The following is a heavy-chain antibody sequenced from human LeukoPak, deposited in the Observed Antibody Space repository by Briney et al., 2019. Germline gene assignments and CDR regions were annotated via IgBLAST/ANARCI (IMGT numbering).Heavy chain of an antibody. V-gene: IGHV3-23*01. D-gene: IGHD1-26*01. CDR2: ISGSGGST. CDR3: AKDGSFRGATYFDY. Sequence: GSLRLSCAASGFTFSSYAMSWVRQAPGKGLEWVSAISGSGGSTYCADSVKGRFTISRDNSKNTLYLQMNSLRAEDTAVYYCAKDGSFRGATYFDYWGQGTLVNVSS. J-gene: IGHJ4*02. CDR1: GFTFSSYA.